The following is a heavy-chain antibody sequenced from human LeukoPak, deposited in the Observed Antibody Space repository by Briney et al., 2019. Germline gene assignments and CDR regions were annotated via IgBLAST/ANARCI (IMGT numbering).Heavy chain of an antibody. Sequence: GESLKISCQVSGYSFTNYWIGWVRQMPGKGLEWMGIIYPGNSRTRYRPSFQGQVTISADKSISTAYLQWSSLKASDTAMYYCARLHYGSGIDYWGQGTLVTVSS. CDR2: IYPGNSRT. D-gene: IGHD3-10*01. CDR1: GYSFTNYW. J-gene: IGHJ4*02. V-gene: IGHV5-51*01. CDR3: ARLHYGSGIDY.